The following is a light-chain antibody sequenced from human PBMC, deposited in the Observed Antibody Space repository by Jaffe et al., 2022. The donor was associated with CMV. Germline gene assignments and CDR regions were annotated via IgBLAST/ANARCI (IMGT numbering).Light chain of an antibody. V-gene: IGKV3-20*01. Sequence: EIVLTQSPGTLSLSPGARATLSCRASQSIYSRFLAWYQQKPGQAPRLLIYGASSSATDIPERFSGSGSGTDFTLTISRLEPEDFAVYYCQQYGSSPPTFGQGTKVEIK. CDR1: QSIYSRF. CDR2: GAS. J-gene: IGKJ1*01. CDR3: QQYGSSPPT.